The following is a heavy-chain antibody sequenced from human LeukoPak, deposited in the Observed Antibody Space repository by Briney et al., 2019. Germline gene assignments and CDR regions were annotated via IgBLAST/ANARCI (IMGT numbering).Heavy chain of an antibody. J-gene: IGHJ4*02. CDR3: ARDPGYRSSFPFDY. D-gene: IGHD6-13*01. CDR1: GFTFSSYA. V-gene: IGHV3-30-3*01. CDR2: ISYDGSNK. Sequence: PGGSLRLSCAASGFTFSSYAMHWVRQAPGKGLEWVAVISYDGSNKYYADSVKGRFTISRDNSKNTLYLQINSLRSDDTAVYYCARDPGYRSSFPFDYWGQGTLVTVSS.